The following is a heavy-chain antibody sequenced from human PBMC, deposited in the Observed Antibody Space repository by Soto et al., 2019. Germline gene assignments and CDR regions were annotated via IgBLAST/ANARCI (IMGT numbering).Heavy chain of an antibody. Sequence: PSETLSLPCTVSGGTISSYYWSWIRQPPGKGLEWIGYIYYSGSTNYNPSLKSRVTISVDTSKNQFSLKLSSVTAADTAVYYCARDQVPAVLLGWFDPWGQGTLVTVSS. J-gene: IGHJ5*02. CDR1: GGTISSYY. CDR3: ARDQVPAVLLGWFDP. D-gene: IGHD2-2*01. CDR2: IYYSGST. V-gene: IGHV4-59*01.